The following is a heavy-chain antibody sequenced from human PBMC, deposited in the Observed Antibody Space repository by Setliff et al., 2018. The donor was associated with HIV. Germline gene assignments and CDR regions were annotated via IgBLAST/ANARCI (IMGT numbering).Heavy chain of an antibody. J-gene: IGHJ4*02. CDR1: GGTFSSYA. Sequence: VASVKVSCKASGGTFSSYAISWVRQAPGQGLEWMGWINGGNGKTKYSQKFQGRVTFTRDTSTTTAYMEVSSLRSEDTAVYYCARGVNTAKVEDYWGQGTLVTVSS. D-gene: IGHD2-15*01. V-gene: IGHV1-3*01. CDR3: ARGVNTAKVEDY. CDR2: INGGNGKT.